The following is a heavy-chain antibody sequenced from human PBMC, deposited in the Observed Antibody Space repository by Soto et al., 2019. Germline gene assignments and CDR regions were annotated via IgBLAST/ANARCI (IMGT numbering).Heavy chain of an antibody. V-gene: IGHV3-23*01. CDR3: EKAASMTIRDGFDH. CDR2: ISGSGSNP. Sequence: EVQVLESGGGLVQPGGSLRLSCAASGFTFSSYAMSWVRQAPGQGLEWVSAISGSGSNPYYADSVKGRFTISRDNSKNTLYLQMNSLRAGDTALYYCEKAASMTIRDGFDHWGQGTLVTVSS. J-gene: IGHJ4*02. D-gene: IGHD4-17*01. CDR1: GFTFSSYA.